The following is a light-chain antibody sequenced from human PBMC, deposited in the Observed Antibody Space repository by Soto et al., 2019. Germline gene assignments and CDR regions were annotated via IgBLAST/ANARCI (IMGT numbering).Light chain of an antibody. CDR3: QQYNSYSRT. Sequence: DIQMTQSPSTLFASVGDRVTITCRASQSVRNWLAWYQQKPGKAPKLLIYKASSLESGVPSRFSGSGSGTEFTLTISSLQPDDFATYYCQQYNSYSRTFGQGTKVDIK. CDR2: KAS. V-gene: IGKV1-5*03. J-gene: IGKJ1*01. CDR1: QSVRNW.